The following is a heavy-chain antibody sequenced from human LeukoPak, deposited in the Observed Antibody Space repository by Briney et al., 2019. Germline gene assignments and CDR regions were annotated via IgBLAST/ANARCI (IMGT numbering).Heavy chain of an antibody. CDR2: ISSSGTYI. D-gene: IGHD4-17*01. J-gene: IGHJ5*02. CDR3: ARALTTVNNNGPWP. Sequence: PGGSLRLSCAASGFSLSNYNMNWVRQAPGKGLEWVSSISSSGTYIYYADSVKGRFTISRDNAKNSLYLQMNSLRAEDTAVFFCARALTTVNNNGPWPWGQGTLVTVSS. CDR1: GFSLSNYN. V-gene: IGHV3-21*01.